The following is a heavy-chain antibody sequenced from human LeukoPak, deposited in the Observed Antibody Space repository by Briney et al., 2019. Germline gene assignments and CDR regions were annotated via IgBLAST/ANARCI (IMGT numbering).Heavy chain of an antibody. Sequence: PGGSLRFSCAASGFSLSSHAMSWVRQAPGKGLKWVSATSSSDAGTYYADSVKGRFTISRDNSKNTLYLQMNSLRAEDTAVYYCARPLWFGEGYYMDVWGKGTTVTVSS. CDR3: ARPLWFGEGYYMDV. J-gene: IGHJ6*03. CDR1: GFSLSSHA. D-gene: IGHD3-10*01. V-gene: IGHV3-23*01. CDR2: TSSSDAGT.